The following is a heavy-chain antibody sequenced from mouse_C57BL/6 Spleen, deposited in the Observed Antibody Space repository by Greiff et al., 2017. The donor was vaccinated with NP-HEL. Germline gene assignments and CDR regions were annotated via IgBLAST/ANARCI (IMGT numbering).Heavy chain of an antibody. CDR3: ARGSNYEAY. V-gene: IGHV7-3*01. CDR1: GFTFTDYY. D-gene: IGHD2-5*01. J-gene: IGHJ3*01. Sequence: VQLKESGGGLVQPGGSLSLSCAASGFTFTDYYMSWVRQPPGKALEWLGFIRNKANGYTTEYSASVKGRFTISRDNPQSILYLQMNALRAEDSATYYCARGSNYEAYWGQGTLVTVSA. CDR2: IRNKANGYTT.